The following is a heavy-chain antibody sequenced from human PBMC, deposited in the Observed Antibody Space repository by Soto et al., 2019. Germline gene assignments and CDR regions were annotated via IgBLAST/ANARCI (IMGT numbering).Heavy chain of an antibody. CDR1: GDSITNSDYY. CDR2: IDYSGST. J-gene: IGHJ6*02. Sequence: PSETLSLTCTVSGDSITNSDYYWNWIRQSPGKGLEWIASIDYSGSTNYNPSLKSRVSISVDMSNNQFSLRLSSVTAADSAVYYCATPRKNFYYYGMDVWGQGTTVTVSS. V-gene: IGHV4-30-4*01. CDR3: ATPRKNFYYYGMDV.